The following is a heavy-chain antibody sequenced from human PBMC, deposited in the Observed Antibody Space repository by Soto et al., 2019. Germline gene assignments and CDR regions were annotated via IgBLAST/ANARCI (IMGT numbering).Heavy chain of an antibody. Sequence: GGSLRLSCAASGFTFSSYSMNWVRQAPGKGLEWVSSISSSSSYIYYADSVKGRFTISRDNAKNSLYLQMNSLRAEDTAVYYCARWFGELLDAFDIWGQGTMVTVSS. J-gene: IGHJ3*02. CDR3: ARWFGELLDAFDI. CDR1: GFTFSSYS. V-gene: IGHV3-21*01. CDR2: ISSSSSYI. D-gene: IGHD3-10*01.